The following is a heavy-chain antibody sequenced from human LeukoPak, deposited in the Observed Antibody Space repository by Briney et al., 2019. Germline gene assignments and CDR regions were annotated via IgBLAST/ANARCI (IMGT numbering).Heavy chain of an antibody. D-gene: IGHD3-16*01. CDR1: GFSFYNFA. J-gene: IGHJ4*02. CDR2: ISGSGGST. CDR3: AKVTEIRPPFFDY. V-gene: IGHV3-23*01. Sequence: GGSLRLSCAASGFSFYNFAMSWVRQAPGKGLEWVSAISGSGGSTYYADSVKGRFTISRDNSKNTLYLQMNSLRAEDTAVYYCAKVTEIRPPFFDYWGQGTLVTVSS.